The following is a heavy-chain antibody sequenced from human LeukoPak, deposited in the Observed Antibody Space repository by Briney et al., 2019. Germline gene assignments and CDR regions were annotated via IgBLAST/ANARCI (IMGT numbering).Heavy chain of an antibody. Sequence: GRSLRLSCAAFGFTFSSYGMHWVRQAPGKGLEWVAVISYDGSNKYYADSVKGRFTISRDNSKNTLYLQMNSLRAEDTAVYYCAKVRYGGYYYYFDYWGQGTLVTVSS. CDR3: AKVRYGGYYYYFDY. CDR1: GFTFSSYG. D-gene: IGHD5-12*01. J-gene: IGHJ4*02. CDR2: ISYDGSNK. V-gene: IGHV3-30*18.